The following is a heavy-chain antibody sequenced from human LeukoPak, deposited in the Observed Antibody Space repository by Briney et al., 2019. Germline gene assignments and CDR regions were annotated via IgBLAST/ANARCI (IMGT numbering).Heavy chain of an antibody. CDR2: INTNTGNP. CDR3: ARDFFDCSGGSCFGGY. J-gene: IGHJ4*02. V-gene: IGHV7-4-1*02. Sequence: GASVKVSCKASGGTFSNYAISWVRQAPGQGLEWMGWINTNTGNPTYAQGFTGRFVFSLDTSVSTAYLQISSLKAEDTAVYYCARDFFDCSGGSCFGGYWGQGTLVTVSS. D-gene: IGHD2-15*01. CDR1: GGTFSNYA.